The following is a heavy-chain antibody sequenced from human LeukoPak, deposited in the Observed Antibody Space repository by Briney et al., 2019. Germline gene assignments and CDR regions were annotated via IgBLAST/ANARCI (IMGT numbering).Heavy chain of an antibody. CDR2: INHSGST. V-gene: IGHV4-34*01. Sequence: SETLSLTCAVYGGSFSGYYCSWIRQPPGKGLEWIGEINHSGSTNYNPSLKSRVTISVDTSKNQFSLKLSSVTAADTAVYYCARGPSDLDYWGQGTLVTVSS. J-gene: IGHJ4*02. CDR3: ARGPSDLDY. CDR1: GGSFSGYY.